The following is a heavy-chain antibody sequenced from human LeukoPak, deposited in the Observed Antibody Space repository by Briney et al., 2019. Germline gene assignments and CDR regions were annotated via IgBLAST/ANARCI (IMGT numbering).Heavy chain of an antibody. V-gene: IGHV4-39*01. Sequence: SETLSLTCTVSGGSISSSSYSWGWIRQPPGKGLEWTGSVSHSGSINYDPSLKNRVTISVDTSKNQFSLKLSSATAADTAVYYCWAIVTTIKLDFWGQGTLVTVSS. CDR3: WAIVTTIKLDF. J-gene: IGHJ4*02. CDR1: GGSISSSSYS. D-gene: IGHD5-12*01. CDR2: VSHSGSI.